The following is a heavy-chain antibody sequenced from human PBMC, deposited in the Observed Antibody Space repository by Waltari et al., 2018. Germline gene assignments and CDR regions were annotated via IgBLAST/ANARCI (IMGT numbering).Heavy chain of an antibody. CDR2: INPNSGGT. CDR1: GYTFTGNY. V-gene: IGHV1-2*02. D-gene: IGHD2-15*01. J-gene: IGHJ4*02. CDR3: AREWVAVLVGATQSLDY. Sequence: QVQLVQSGAEVKKPGASVKVSCEASGYTFTGNYIHWVRQAPGQGLGWMGWINPNSGGTHYSQKFQDRVTMTRDTSISTAYMELSSLRSDDTAVYYCAREWVAVLVGATQSLDYWGQGTLVTVSS.